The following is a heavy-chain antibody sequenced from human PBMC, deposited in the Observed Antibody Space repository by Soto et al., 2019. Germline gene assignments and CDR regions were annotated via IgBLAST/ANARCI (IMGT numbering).Heavy chain of an antibody. D-gene: IGHD3-16*01. CDR2: IIPILGIA. J-gene: IGHJ4*02. CDR3: ASHRGSPLGFAY. V-gene: IGHV1-69*02. Sequence: QVQLVQSGAEVKKPGSSVKVSCKASGGTFSSYTISWVRQAPGQGLEWMGRIIPILGIANYAQKFQGRVTITAAKSTSTAYMGLSSLRSEDTAAYYCASHRGSPLGFAYWGQGALVTVSS. CDR1: GGTFSSYT.